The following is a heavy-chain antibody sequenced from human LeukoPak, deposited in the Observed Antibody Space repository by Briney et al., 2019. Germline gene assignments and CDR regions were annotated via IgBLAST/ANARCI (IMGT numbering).Heavy chain of an antibody. V-gene: IGHV3-74*01. CDR3: TRGRYYCDS. CDR1: GFTFSSNW. CDR2: IKGDGSST. Sequence: GGSLRLSCAASGFTFSSNWMHWVRQAPGKGLVWVSRIKGDGSSTSYADSVKGRFTISRDNAKNTLYLQMSGLRVEDTAVYYCTRGRYYCDSWGQGTLVTVSS. J-gene: IGHJ4*02.